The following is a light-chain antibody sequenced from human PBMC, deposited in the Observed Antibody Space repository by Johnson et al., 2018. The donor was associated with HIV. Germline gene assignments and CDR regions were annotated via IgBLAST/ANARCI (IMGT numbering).Light chain of an antibody. J-gene: IGLJ1*01. V-gene: IGLV1-51*02. CDR1: SSNIGNNF. Sequence: QSVLTQPPSVSAAPGQKVTISCSGSSSNIGNNFVSWYQQLPGTAPKLLIYANNKRPSGIADRFSGSKSGTSATLGITGLQTGDEADYYCGTWGSRRGVFGTGTKVTVL. CDR3: GTWGSRRGV. CDR2: ANN.